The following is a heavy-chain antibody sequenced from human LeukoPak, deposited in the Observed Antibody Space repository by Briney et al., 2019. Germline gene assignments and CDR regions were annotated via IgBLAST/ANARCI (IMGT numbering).Heavy chain of an antibody. CDR1: GLSFSTSV. J-gene: IGHJ4*02. CDR3: TTVTTVTRGY. CDR2: IKSKTDGGTT. D-gene: IGHD4-17*01. Sequence: GGSLRLSCAASGLSFSTSVIHWVRQAPGKGLEWVGRIKSKTDGGTTDYAAPVKGRFTISRDDSKNTLYLQMNSLKTEDTAVYYCTTVTTVTRGYWGQGTLVTVSS. V-gene: IGHV3-15*07.